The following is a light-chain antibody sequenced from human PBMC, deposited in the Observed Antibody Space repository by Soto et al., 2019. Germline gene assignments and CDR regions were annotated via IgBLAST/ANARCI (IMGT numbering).Light chain of an antibody. CDR3: AAWDDSLNAVV. V-gene: IGLV1-44*01. CDR2: SNN. J-gene: IGLJ2*01. CDR1: SSNVGRNT. Sequence: QSVLTQPPSASGTPGQRVTISCSGSSSNVGRNTVNWYQQLPGTAPILLIYSNNQRPSGVPDRFSGSKSGTSASLAISGLQSEDEADYYCAAWDDSLNAVVFGGGTKLTVL.